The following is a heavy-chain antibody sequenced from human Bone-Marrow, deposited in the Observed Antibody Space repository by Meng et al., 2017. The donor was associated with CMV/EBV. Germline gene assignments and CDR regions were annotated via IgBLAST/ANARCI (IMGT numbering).Heavy chain of an antibody. CDR2: ISRSGSTI. Sequence: FSDYYMSWIRQAPGKGLEWVSYISRSGSTIYYADSVKGRFTISRDNAKNSLYLQMNSLRAEDTAVYYCARVGYCSSTSCYSPWNYFDYWGQGTLVTVSS. D-gene: IGHD2-2*01. CDR3: ARVGYCSSTSCYSPWNYFDY. V-gene: IGHV3-11*04. CDR1: FSDYY. J-gene: IGHJ4*02.